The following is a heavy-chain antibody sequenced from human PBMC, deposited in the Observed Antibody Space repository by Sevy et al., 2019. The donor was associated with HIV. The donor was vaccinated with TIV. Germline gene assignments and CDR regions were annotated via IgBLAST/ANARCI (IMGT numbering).Heavy chain of an antibody. CDR1: GFTFSNSY. V-gene: IGHV3-30*18. Sequence: GGSLRLSCAASGFTFSNSYMHWVRQAPGKGLEWVALISYDGGNIYYVDSVKGRFTISRDNSKNTLYLQMNSLKPEDTAVYYCAKALLGYCSGGNCYEYSYGMDVWGQGTTVTVSS. CDR2: ISYDGGNI. J-gene: IGHJ6*02. D-gene: IGHD2-15*01. CDR3: AKALLGYCSGGNCYEYSYGMDV.